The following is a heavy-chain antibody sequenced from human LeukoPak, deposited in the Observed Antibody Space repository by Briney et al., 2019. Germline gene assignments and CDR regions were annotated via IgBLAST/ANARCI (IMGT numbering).Heavy chain of an antibody. V-gene: IGHV3-23*01. Sequence: AGGSLRLSCAASGFTFSNYAMSWVRQAPGKGLEWVSAISGSGGSTYYADSVKGRFTISRDNAKNSLYLQMNSLRAEDTAVYYCARDGPQQQLVRWGFDYWGQGTLVTVSS. D-gene: IGHD6-13*01. CDR1: GFTFSNYA. J-gene: IGHJ4*02. CDR3: ARDGPQQQLVRWGFDY. CDR2: ISGSGGST.